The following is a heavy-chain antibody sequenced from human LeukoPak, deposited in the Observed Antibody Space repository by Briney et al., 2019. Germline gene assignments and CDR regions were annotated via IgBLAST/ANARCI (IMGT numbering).Heavy chain of an antibody. CDR2: ISAYNGNT. D-gene: IGHD3-22*01. J-gene: IGHJ6*02. Sequence: ASVKVSCKASDYTFTSYGISWVRQAPGQGLEWMGWISAYNGNTNYAQKLQGRVTMTTDTSTSTAYMELRSLRSDDTAVYYCARDLDRYYDSSGYLSYYYGMDVWGQGTTVTVSS. V-gene: IGHV1-18*01. CDR3: ARDLDRYYDSSGYLSYYYGMDV. CDR1: DYTFTSYG.